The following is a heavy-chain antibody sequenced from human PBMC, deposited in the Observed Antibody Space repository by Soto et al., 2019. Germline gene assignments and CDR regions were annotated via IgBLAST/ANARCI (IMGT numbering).Heavy chain of an antibody. V-gene: IGHV1-18*01. CDR3: ARGGVGYCNSRCPINWYDP. CDR1: GYTFTSYG. Sequence: ASVKVSCKASGYTFTSYGITWVRQAPGQGLEWMGWISAYNGDTNYAQKLQGRVTMTTDTSTTTAYMELRSLRSDDTAVYYCARGGVGYCNSRCPINWYDPWGQGTLVTVSS. D-gene: IGHD2-2*01. CDR2: ISAYNGDT. J-gene: IGHJ5*02.